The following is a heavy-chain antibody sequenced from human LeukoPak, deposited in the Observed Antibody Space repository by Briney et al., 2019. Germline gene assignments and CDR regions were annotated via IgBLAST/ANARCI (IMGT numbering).Heavy chain of an antibody. V-gene: IGHV3-23*01. J-gene: IGHJ4*02. CDR2: ISGSGGST. CDR3: AKDLAQVATATPFDY. CDR1: GFTFSSYA. Sequence: GRSLRLSCAASGFTFSSYAMHWVRQAPGKGLEWVSAISGSGGSTYYADSVKGRFTISRDNSKNTLYLQMNSLRAEDTAVYYCAKDLAQVATATPFDYWGQGTLVTVSS. D-gene: IGHD5-12*01.